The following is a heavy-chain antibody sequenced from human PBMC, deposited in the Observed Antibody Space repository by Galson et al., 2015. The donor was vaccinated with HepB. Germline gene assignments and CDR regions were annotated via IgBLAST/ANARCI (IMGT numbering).Heavy chain of an antibody. CDR1: GFTFSSYA. J-gene: IGHJ4*02. D-gene: IGHD4-23*01. V-gene: IGHV3-23*01. CDR3: AKVAVSATVVTPFDY. CDR2: ISGSGSST. Sequence: SLRLSCAASGFTFSSYAMSWVRQAPGKGLEWVSTISGSGSSTYYADSVKGRFTISRDNSKNTLYLQMNSLRAEDTAVYYCAKVAVSATVVTPFDYWAREPWSPSPQ.